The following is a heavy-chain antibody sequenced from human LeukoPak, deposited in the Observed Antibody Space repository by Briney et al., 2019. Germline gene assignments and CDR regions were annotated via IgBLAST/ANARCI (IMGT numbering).Heavy chain of an antibody. J-gene: IGHJ3*02. V-gene: IGHV3-21*01. CDR2: ISSSGSYI. D-gene: IGHD3-22*01. CDR3: ARISGSDAFDI. Sequence: GGSLRLSCAASRFTFSSYSMSWVRQAPGKGLEWVSSISSSGSYIYHADSVKGRFTISRDNAKNSLYLQMNSLRAEDTAVYYCARISGSDAFDIWGQGTMVTVSS. CDR1: RFTFSSYS.